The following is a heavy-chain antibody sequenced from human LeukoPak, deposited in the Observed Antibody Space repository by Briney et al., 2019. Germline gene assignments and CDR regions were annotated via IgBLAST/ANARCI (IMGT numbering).Heavy chain of an antibody. J-gene: IGHJ6*02. CDR3: ARARAYCSGGSRYYYYGMDV. Sequence: GESLKISCKGSGYSFTSYWIGWVRQMPGKGLEWMGIIYPGDSDTRYSPSFQGQVTISADKSISTAYLQWSSLKASDTAMYYCARARAYCSGGSRYYYYGMDVWGQGTTVTVSS. CDR2: IYPGDSDT. V-gene: IGHV5-51*01. CDR1: GYSFTSYW. D-gene: IGHD2-15*01.